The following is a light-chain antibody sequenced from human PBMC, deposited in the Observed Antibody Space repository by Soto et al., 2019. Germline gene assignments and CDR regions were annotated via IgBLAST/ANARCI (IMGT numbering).Light chain of an antibody. V-gene: IGLV2-14*01. J-gene: IGLJ1*01. CDR2: EAS. Sequence: QSALTQPASVSGSPGQSITISCTGTSSDVGGYNYVSWYQQHPGKAPKLMIYEASRRPSGVSNRFSGSKSGNTASLTISGLQAEDEGDYYCSSYTSSSTDVFGTGTKVTVL. CDR3: SSYTSSSTDV. CDR1: SSDVGGYNY.